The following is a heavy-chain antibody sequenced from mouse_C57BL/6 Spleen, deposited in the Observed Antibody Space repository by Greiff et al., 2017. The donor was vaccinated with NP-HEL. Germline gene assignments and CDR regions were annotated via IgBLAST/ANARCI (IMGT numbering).Heavy chain of an antibody. CDR3: ARGGVVADYFDY. D-gene: IGHD1-1*01. V-gene: IGHV1-22*01. Sequence: EVQLQQSGPELVKPGASVKMSCKASGYTFTDYNMHWVKQSHGKSLEWIGYINPNNGGTSYNQKFKGKATLTVNKSSSTAYMELRSLTSEDSAVYYCARGGVVADYFDYWGQGTTLTVSS. CDR2: INPNNGGT. J-gene: IGHJ2*01. CDR1: GYTFTDYN.